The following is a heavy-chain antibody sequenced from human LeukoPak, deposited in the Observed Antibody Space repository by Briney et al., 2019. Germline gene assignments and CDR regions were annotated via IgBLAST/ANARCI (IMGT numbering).Heavy chain of an antibody. CDR1: GGSISSYY. CDR2: INYSGST. D-gene: IGHD2-21*02. CDR3: ARGVTAIQILDY. V-gene: IGHV4-59*01. Sequence: SETPSLTCTVSGGSISSYYWSWIRQPPGKGLQWIGYINYSGSTNYNPSLKSRVTISLDTSKNQFSLKLSSVTAADTAVYYCARGVTAIQILDYWGQGTLVTVSS. J-gene: IGHJ4*02.